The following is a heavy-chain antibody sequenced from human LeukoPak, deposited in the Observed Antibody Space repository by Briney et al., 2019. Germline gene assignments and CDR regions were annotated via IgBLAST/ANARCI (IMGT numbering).Heavy chain of an antibody. J-gene: IGHJ6*02. CDR3: ARDLSTYGRYV. CDR2: IYYSGST. CDR1: GGSISSYY. V-gene: IGHV4-59*01. Sequence: SETLSLTCTVSGGSISSYYWSWIRQPPGKGLEWIGYIYYSGSTNYNPSLKSRVTISVDTSKNQFSLKLSSVTAADTAVYYCARDLSTYGRYVWGQGTTVTVSS. D-gene: IGHD2/OR15-2a*01.